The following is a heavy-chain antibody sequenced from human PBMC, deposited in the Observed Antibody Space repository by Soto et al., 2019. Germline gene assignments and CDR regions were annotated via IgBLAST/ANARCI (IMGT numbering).Heavy chain of an antibody. Sequence: GGSLRLSCAASGFTFSTYEMNRVRQAPGKGLEWVSYISSSGSTIYYADSVKGRFTISRGNAKNSLYLQMNSLRAEDTAVYYCARDRGYSGYEGNKVYWGQGTLVTVSS. CDR3: ARDRGYSGYEGNKVY. J-gene: IGHJ4*02. CDR2: ISSSGSTI. V-gene: IGHV3-48*03. CDR1: GFTFSTYE. D-gene: IGHD5-12*01.